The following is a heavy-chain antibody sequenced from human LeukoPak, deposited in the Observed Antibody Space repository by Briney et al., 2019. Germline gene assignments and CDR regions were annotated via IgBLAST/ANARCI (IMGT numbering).Heavy chain of an antibody. CDR3: ARDYFTSYYYYGMDV. V-gene: IGHV4-59*01. D-gene: IGHD2/OR15-2a*01. CDR1: GGSISNYY. CDR2: INYSGST. Sequence: SETLSLTCAVSGGSISNYYLNWIRQPPGKGLEWIGYINYSGSTNYNPSLKSRVTISIDTSKDQFSLKLSSVTAADTAVYYCARDYFTSYYYYGMDVWGQGTTVTVSS. J-gene: IGHJ6*02.